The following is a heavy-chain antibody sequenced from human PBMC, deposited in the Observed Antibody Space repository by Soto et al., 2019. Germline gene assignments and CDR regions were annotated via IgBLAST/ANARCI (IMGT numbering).Heavy chain of an antibody. CDR1: GFTFSSYG. V-gene: IGHV3-30*18. J-gene: IGHJ4*02. D-gene: IGHD5-18*01. Sequence: QVQLVESGGGVVQPGRSLRLSCAASGFTFSSYGMHWVRQAPGKGLEWVAVISYDGSNKYYADSVKSRFTISRDNSKNTRYLEMNSLRAEDTAVYYCAKGGIQLWAEFDYWGQGTLVTVSS. CDR3: AKGGIQLWAEFDY. CDR2: ISYDGSNK.